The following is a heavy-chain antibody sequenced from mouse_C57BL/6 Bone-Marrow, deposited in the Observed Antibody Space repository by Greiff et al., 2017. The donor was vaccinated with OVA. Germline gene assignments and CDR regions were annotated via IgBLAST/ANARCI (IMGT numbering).Heavy chain of an antibody. CDR3: TRGYYGSSSRFAY. CDR2: LSSGGDYI. J-gene: IGHJ3*01. CDR1: GFTFSSYA. Sequence: EVKLMESGEGLVKPGGSLKLSCAASGFTFSSYAMSWVRQTPEKRLEWVAYLSSGGDYIYYADTVKGRFPISRDNARNTLYLQMSSLKSEDTAMYYCTRGYYGSSSRFAYWGQGTLVTVSA. V-gene: IGHV5-9-1*02. D-gene: IGHD1-1*01.